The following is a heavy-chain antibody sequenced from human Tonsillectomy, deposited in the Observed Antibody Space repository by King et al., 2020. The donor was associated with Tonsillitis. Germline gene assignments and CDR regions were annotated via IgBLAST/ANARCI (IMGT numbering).Heavy chain of an antibody. CDR3: ARRAYDSRINAFDI. CDR1: GGSFSGYY. V-gene: IGHV4-34*01. CDR2: GHHSGFT. D-gene: IGHD3-22*01. J-gene: IGHJ3*02. Sequence: VQLQQWGAGLMKPSETLSLTCAVYGGSFSGYYWNWIRQPPGKGLEWIGEGHHSGFTIYNPSLKSRVTISGDTSKNQFSLKLSSVTAADTAVYYCARRAYDSRINAFDIWGQGTMVTVSS.